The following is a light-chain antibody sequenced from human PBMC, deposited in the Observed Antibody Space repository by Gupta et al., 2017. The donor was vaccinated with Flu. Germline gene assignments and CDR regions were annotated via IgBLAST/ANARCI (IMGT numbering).Light chain of an antibody. CDR2: WAS. CDR1: QSVLYSSNNKNY. V-gene: IGKV4-1*01. J-gene: IGKJ1*01. Sequence: KYSQSVLYSSNNKNYLAWYQQKPGQPPKLLIYWASTRESGVPDRFSGSGSGTDFTLTISSLQAEDVAVYYCQQYYSTLTWTFGQGTKVEIK. CDR3: QQYYSTLTWT.